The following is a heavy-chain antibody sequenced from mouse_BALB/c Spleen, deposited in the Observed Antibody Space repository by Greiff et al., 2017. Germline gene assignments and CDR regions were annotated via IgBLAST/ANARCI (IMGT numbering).Heavy chain of an antibody. CDR1: GFSLTSYG. J-gene: IGHJ4*01. D-gene: IGHD4-1*01. CDR3: AKLTGNAMDY. V-gene: IGHV2-9*02. Sequence: VQLVESGPGLVAPSQSLSITCTVSGFSLTSYGVHWVRQPPGKGLEWLGVIWAGGSTNYNSALMSRLSISKDNSKSQVFLKMNSLQTDDTAMYYCAKLTGNAMDYWGQGTSVTVSS. CDR2: IWAGGST.